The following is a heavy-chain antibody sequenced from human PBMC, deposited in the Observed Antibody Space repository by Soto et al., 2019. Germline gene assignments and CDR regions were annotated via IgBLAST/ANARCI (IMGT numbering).Heavy chain of an antibody. Sequence: VASVKVSCKASGGTFSSYAISWVRQAPGQGLEWMGGIIPIFGTANYAQKFQGRVTITADESTSTAYMELSSLRSEDTAVYYCARGRSGGLSGGAFDIWGQGTMVTVSS. CDR3: ARGRSGGLSGGAFDI. J-gene: IGHJ3*02. CDR1: GGTFSSYA. V-gene: IGHV1-69*13. D-gene: IGHD2-15*01. CDR2: IIPIFGTA.